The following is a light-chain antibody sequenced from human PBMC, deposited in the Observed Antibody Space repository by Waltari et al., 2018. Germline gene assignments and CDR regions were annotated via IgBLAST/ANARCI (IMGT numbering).Light chain of an antibody. J-gene: IGKJ4*01. CDR1: ENIDNW. Sequence: DIQMTQSPSTLSASVGDRVTITCRVSENIDNWLAWYQQRTGEAPNLLIFYAYTLEKGVPSRFSGSGSGTEFTLTISSLQPDDFATYYCQHYSASSFTFGGGTKLEIK. CDR2: YAY. CDR3: QHYSASSFT. V-gene: IGKV1-5*01.